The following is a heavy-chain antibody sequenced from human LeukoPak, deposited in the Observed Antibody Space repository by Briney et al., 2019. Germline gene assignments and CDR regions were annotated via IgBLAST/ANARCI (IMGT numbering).Heavy chain of an antibody. Sequence: TSETLSLTCTVSGYSISSVYYWGCVRQPPEKGLWCIGSIYHSGSAYYNTSLKSLVTISVDTSKNQFSLKLSSVTAADTVMYYCASGLGGFDYWGQGTLVTVSS. CDR2: IYHSGSA. D-gene: IGHD3-16*01. CDR1: GYSISSVYY. V-gene: IGHV4-38-2*02. J-gene: IGHJ4*02. CDR3: ASGLGGFDY.